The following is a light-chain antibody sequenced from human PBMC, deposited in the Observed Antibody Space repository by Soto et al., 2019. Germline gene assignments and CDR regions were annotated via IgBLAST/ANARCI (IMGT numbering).Light chain of an antibody. CDR2: LGS. CDR1: QSLLHSNGFNY. Sequence: DIVMTQSPLSLPVTPGEPASISCRSSQSLLHSNGFNYLDWHLQKPGQSPQLLIYLGSNRASGVPDRFSGSGSGTDFTLEISRVEAEDVGVYYCMQALQTPRTFGQGTKVEI. J-gene: IGKJ1*01. V-gene: IGKV2-28*01. CDR3: MQALQTPRT.